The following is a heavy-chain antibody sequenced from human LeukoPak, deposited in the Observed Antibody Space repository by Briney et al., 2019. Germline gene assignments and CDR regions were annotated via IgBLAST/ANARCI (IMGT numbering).Heavy chain of an antibody. CDR2: INPNSGGT. J-gene: IGHJ4*02. CDR3: ARGRAGDYFDY. Sequence: GASVKVSCKTSRYTFTGYFIHWVRQAPGQGLEWMGWINPNSGGTSNLQKFQGRVAMTRDTSISTAYMDLSRLRSDDTAVYYCARGRAGDYFDYWGQGTLVTVSS. V-gene: IGHV1-2*02. CDR1: RYTFTGYF.